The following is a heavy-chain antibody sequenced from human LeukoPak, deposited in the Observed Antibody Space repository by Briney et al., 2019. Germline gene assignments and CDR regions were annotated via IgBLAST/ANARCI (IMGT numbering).Heavy chain of an antibody. CDR1: GFTFSSYE. V-gene: IGHV3-48*03. CDR3: ARGRGDTAWRDYGMDV. J-gene: IGHJ6*02. CDR2: ISSSGSNI. D-gene: IGHD5-18*01. Sequence: GGSLRLSCAASGFTFSSYEMNWVRQAPGKGLEWVSYISSSGSNIYYADSVQGRFIISRDNAKNSLYLQMNSVRVADKAVYYCARGRGDTAWRDYGMDVWGQGTTVTVSS.